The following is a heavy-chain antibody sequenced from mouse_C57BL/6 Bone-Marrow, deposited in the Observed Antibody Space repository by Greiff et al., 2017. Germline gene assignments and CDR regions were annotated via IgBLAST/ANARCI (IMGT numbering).Heavy chain of an antibody. CDR2: ISSGSSTI. Sequence: EVKLVESGGGLVKPGGSLKLSCAASGFTFSDYGMHWVRQAPEKGLEWVAYISSGSSTIYYADTVKGRFTISRDNAKNTLFLQMTSMRSEYTAMYYCARYRAMDYWGQGTSVTVSS. J-gene: IGHJ4*01. V-gene: IGHV5-17*01. CDR3: ARYRAMDY. CDR1: GFTFSDYG.